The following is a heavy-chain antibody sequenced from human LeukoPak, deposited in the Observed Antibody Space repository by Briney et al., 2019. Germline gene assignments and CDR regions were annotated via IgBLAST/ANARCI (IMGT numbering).Heavy chain of an antibody. V-gene: IGHV3-11*01. CDR3: ARAPFYYGLWSGHFDY. J-gene: IGHJ4*02. CDR2: ISPSATSI. D-gene: IGHD3-3*01. Sequence: GGSLRLSCAASGFTFSDYYTSWIRQAPGKGLQLLSFISPSATSIHYADSVRGRFTISRDNGKNSLDLQMNSLRAEDTAVYFCARAPFYYGLWSGHFDYWGQGSLVTVSS. CDR1: GFTFSDYY.